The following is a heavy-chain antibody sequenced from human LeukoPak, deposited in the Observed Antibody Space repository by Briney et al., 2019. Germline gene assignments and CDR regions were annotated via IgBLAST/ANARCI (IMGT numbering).Heavy chain of an antibody. Sequence: GSLRLSCAASGFTFRSYDMSWVRQPPGKGLEWIGEIYHSGSTNYNPSLKSRVTISLDKSKNQFSLKLTSVTAADTAVYYCASPSQNDYSGQGTLVTVSS. CDR2: IYHSGST. J-gene: IGHJ4*02. V-gene: IGHV4-4*02. CDR1: GFTFRSYDM. CDR3: ASPSQNDY.